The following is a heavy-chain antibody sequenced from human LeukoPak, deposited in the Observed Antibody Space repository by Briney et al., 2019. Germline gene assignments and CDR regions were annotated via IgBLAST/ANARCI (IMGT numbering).Heavy chain of an antibody. CDR2: INHSGST. V-gene: IGHV4-34*01. J-gene: IGHJ3*02. Sequence: SETLSLTCAVYGGSFSGYYWSWIRQPPGKGLEWIGEINHSGSTNYNPSLKSRVTISVDTSKNQFSLKLSSVTAADTAVYYCAGDTNKDAFDIWGQGTMVTVSS. D-gene: IGHD2-8*01. CDR3: AGDTNKDAFDI. CDR1: GGSFSGYY.